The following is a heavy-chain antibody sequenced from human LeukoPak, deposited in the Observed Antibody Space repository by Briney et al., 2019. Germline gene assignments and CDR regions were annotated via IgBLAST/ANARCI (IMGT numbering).Heavy chain of an antibody. CDR2: IIPIFGTA. CDR3: AVNPYYYDSSGYYYLLFY. J-gene: IGHJ4*02. V-gene: IGHV1-69*01. Sequence: SVNVSCKASGGTFSSYAISWVRQAPGQGLEWMGGIIPIFGTANYAQKFQGRVTITADESTSTAYMELSSLRSEDTAVYYCAVNPYYYDSSGYYYLLFYWGQGTLVTVSS. CDR1: GGTFSSYA. D-gene: IGHD3-22*01.